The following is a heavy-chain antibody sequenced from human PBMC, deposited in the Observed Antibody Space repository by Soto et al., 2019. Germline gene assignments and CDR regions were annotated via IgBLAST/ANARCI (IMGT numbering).Heavy chain of an antibody. Sequence: EASVKLSCKASGGTFGSCAISWVRQAPGQGLEWMGGIIPIFGTANYAQKFQGRVTITADESTSTAYMELSSLRSEDTAVYYCARVPYYYGSGSYYYYYYGMDVWGQGTTVTVSS. J-gene: IGHJ6*02. V-gene: IGHV1-69*01. CDR1: GGTFGSCA. CDR3: ARVPYYYGSGSYYYYYYGMDV. CDR2: IIPIFGTA. D-gene: IGHD3-10*01.